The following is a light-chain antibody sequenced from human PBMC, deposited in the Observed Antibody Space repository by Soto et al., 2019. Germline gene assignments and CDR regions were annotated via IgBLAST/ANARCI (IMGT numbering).Light chain of an antibody. Sequence: DIQMTQSPSSLSASVGDRVTITCRASQSISSYLNWYQQKPGKAPKLLIYAASSLQSGVPSRFSGSGSGTDFTLTISSLQPEDFATYYCQQSYSTPPTFS. V-gene: IGKV1-39*01. CDR2: AAS. CDR1: QSISSY. CDR3: QQSYSTPPT. J-gene: IGKJ1*01.